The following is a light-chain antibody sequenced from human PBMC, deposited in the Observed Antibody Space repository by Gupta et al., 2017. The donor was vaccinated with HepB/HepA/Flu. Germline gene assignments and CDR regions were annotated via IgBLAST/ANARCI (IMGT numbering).Light chain of an antibody. CDR1: QSISSW. CDR3: QQYKSYSFT. CDR2: KAS. Sequence: DIQMTQSPSTLSASVGDRVTITCRASQSISSWLAWYQQKPGQAPKLLIYKASSLEGGVPSRFSGSGSGTEFTLTISSLQPDDFATYYCQQYKSYSFTFGGGTKVEIK. J-gene: IGKJ4*01. V-gene: IGKV1-5*03.